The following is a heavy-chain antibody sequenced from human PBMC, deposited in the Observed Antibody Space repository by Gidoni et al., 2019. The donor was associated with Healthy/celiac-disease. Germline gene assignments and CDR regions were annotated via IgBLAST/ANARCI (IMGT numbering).Heavy chain of an antibody. Sequence: EVQLVESGGGLVQPGGSLRLSCAASGFTFSSYWMSWVRQAPGKGLEWVANIKQEGSEKYYVDSVKGRFTISRDNAKNSLYLQMNSLRAEDTAVYYCSTVAGTGYGYYYYYMDVWGKGTTVTVSS. CDR3: STVAGTGYGYYYYYMDV. J-gene: IGHJ6*03. CDR2: IKQEGSEK. V-gene: IGHV3-7*01. D-gene: IGHD6-19*01. CDR1: GFTFSSYW.